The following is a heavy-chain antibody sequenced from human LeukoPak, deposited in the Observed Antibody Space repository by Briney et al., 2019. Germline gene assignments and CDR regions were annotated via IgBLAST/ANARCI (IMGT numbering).Heavy chain of an antibody. CDR1: GFTFSSYA. CDR2: IWYDGRDK. Sequence: GGSLRLSCAASGFTFSSYAMSWVRQAPGKGLEWVAVIWYDGRDKYYADSVKGRFTISRDNSKNTLYLQMNSLRAEDTAVYYCARDHRTTVTVYYFDYWGQGTLVTVSS. D-gene: IGHD4-17*01. CDR3: ARDHRTTVTVYYFDY. J-gene: IGHJ4*02. V-gene: IGHV3-33*08.